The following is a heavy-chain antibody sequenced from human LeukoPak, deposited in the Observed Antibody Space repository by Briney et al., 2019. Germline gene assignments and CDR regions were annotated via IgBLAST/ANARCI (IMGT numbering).Heavy chain of an antibody. CDR1: GFTFSSYA. V-gene: IGHV3-30-3*01. CDR3: ARSAMIVVVTTLDY. Sequence: GGSLRLPCAASGFTFSSYAMHWVRQAPGKGLEWVAVISYDGSNKYYADSVKGRFTISRDNSKNTLYLQMSSLRAEDTAVYYCARSAMIVVVTTLDYWGQGTLVTVSS. D-gene: IGHD3-22*01. CDR2: ISYDGSNK. J-gene: IGHJ4*02.